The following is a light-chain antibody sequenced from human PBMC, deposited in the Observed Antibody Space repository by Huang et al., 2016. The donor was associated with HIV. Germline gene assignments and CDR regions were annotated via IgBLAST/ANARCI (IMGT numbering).Light chain of an antibody. Sequence: DIQMTQSPSSLSAAVGDRVTITCRASESITNYLNWYQQKPGEAPKLLIYSASSLQSGVPSRFSGSGSGTDFTLTISSLQPEDFSTYFSQQSYRTPRTFGQGTKVDIK. CDR2: SAS. CDR1: ESITNY. J-gene: IGKJ1*01. CDR3: QQSYRTPRT. V-gene: IGKV1-39*01.